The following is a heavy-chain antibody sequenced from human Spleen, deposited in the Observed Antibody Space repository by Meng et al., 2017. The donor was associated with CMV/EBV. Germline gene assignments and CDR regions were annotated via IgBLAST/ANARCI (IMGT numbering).Heavy chain of an antibody. D-gene: IGHD2-2*01. V-gene: IGHV4-34*01. CDR2: INHSGST. CDR3: ARLPWIVPAARPSWSDP. Sequence: QVPLQQWGAGLFKPSEPLSLTCAVYGGSFSGYYWSWIRQPPGKGLEWIGEINHSGSTNYNPSLKSRVTISVDTSKNQFSLKLSSVTAADTAVYYCARLPWIVPAARPSWSDPWGQGTLVTVSS. J-gene: IGHJ5*02. CDR1: GGSFSGYY.